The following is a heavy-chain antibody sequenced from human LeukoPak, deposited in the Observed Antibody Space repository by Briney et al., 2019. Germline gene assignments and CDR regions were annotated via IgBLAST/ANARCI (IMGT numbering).Heavy chain of an antibody. J-gene: IGHJ4*02. CDR1: GFTFSSYA. CDR3: AKDGVASHYDSSGYYYLYYLDY. V-gene: IGHV3-23*01. CDR2: ISGSGGST. D-gene: IGHD3-22*01. Sequence: GGSLRLSCAASGFTFSSYAMSWVRQAPGKGLEWASAISGSGGSTYYADSAKGRFTISRDNSKNTLYLQMNSLRAEDTAVYYCAKDGVASHYDSSGYYYLYYLDYWGQGTLVTVSS.